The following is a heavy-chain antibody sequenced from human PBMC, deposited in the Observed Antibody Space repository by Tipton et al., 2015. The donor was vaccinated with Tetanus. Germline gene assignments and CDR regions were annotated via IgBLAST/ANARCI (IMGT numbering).Heavy chain of an antibody. V-gene: IGHV1-2*02. CDR1: GYSFTGYY. CDR3: AGELGGSRFPDY. Sequence: QVQLVQSGAEVTKPGASVKVSCRASGYSFTGYYIHWLRQAPGQGLEWMGCINSNDGGTNYAQKFQGSVTMTRDTSISTAYMELSRLRSDDTAVYSGAGELGGSRFPDYWGQGTLVTVSS. J-gene: IGHJ4*02. D-gene: IGHD3-10*01. CDR2: INSNDGGT.